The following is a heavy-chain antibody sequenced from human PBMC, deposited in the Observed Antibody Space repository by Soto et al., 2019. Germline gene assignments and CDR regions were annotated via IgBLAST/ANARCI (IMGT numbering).Heavy chain of an antibody. CDR1: GYTFTSYY. CDR3: ARDYGCTNGVCYYGVDV. V-gene: IGHV1-2*04. Sequence: ASVKVSCKASGYTFTSYYMHWVRQAPGQGLEWMGWINPNSGGTNYAQKFQGWVTMTRDTSISTAYMELSRLRSDDTAVYYCARDYGCTNGVCYYGVDVWGQGTTVTVSS. J-gene: IGHJ6*01. D-gene: IGHD2-8*01. CDR2: INPNSGGT.